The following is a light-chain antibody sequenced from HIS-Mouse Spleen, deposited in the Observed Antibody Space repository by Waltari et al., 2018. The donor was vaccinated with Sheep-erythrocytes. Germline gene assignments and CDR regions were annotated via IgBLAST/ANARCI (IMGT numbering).Light chain of an antibody. V-gene: IGLV2-23*01. Sequence: QSALTQPASVSGSPGQSITISCTGTSSDVGSYNLVSWYQQHPGKAPKLMIYEGSKRPSGVSNRFSGSKSGNTASLTISGLQAEDEADYYCCSYAGSSTPWVSGGGTKLTVL. CDR3: CSYAGSSTPWV. CDR2: EGS. CDR1: SSDVGSYNL. J-gene: IGLJ3*02.